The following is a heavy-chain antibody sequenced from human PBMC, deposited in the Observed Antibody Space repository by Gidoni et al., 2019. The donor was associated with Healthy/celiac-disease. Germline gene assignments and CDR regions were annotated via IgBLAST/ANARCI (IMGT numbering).Heavy chain of an antibody. Sequence: QVQLVQSGAEVTQPGSSVTASCKACGYTFTSYYMHWVRQAPGQGLEWMGIINPSGGSTSYAQKFQGRVTMTRDTSTSTVYMELSSLRSEDTAVEYGASTYGNFDYWGQGTLVTVSS. V-gene: IGHV1-46*01. D-gene: IGHD4-17*01. CDR3: ASTYGNFDY. CDR2: INPSGGST. J-gene: IGHJ4*02. CDR1: GYTFTSYY.